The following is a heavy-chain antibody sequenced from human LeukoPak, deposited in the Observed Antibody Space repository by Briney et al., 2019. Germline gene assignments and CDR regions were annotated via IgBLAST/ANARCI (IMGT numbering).Heavy chain of an antibody. D-gene: IGHD4-23*01. CDR3: ARVSPSRGKSGY. J-gene: IGHJ4*02. CDR1: GFTFSDYW. V-gene: IGHV3-7*01. Sequence: ASLRLSCAASGFTFSDYWISWVRQAPGKGLEWVANINEDGSEKYYVDSVRGRFTISRDNAKNSLYLQMNSLRVEDTAVYYCARVSPSRGKSGYWGQGTLVTVSS. CDR2: INEDGSEK.